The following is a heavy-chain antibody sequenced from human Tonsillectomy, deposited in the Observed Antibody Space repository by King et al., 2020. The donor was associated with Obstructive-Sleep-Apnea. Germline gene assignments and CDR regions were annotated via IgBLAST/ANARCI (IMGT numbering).Heavy chain of an antibody. V-gene: IGHV4-39*07. CDR1: GGSISSSSY. CDR2: IYYSGST. CDR3: ARSDRDIAMGLFDY. D-gene: IGHD5-18*01. Sequence: QLQESGPGLVKPSETLSLTCTVSGGSISSSSYWGWIRQPPGKGLEWIGHIYYSGSTYYNPSFKSRVTISVDTSKNQFSLELNSVTAADTAVYYCARSDRDIAMGLFDYWGQGTLVTVSS. J-gene: IGHJ4*02.